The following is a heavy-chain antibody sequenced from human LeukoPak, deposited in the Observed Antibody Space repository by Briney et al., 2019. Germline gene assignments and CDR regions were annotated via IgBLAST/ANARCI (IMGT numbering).Heavy chain of an antibody. D-gene: IGHD3-10*01. CDR3: ARVKLGRPYGSTGDFYNMDV. CDR1: GDTFSSYA. V-gene: IGHV1-69*05. Sequence: ASVKVSCKASGDTFSSYAVTWVRQAPGQGLEWMGGFIPMFGTADYGQKFQDRVSITMDESSTTTYMEVSSLTSEDTAVYYCARVKLGRPYGSTGDFYNMDVWGKGTTVTVSS. J-gene: IGHJ6*03. CDR2: FIPMFGTA.